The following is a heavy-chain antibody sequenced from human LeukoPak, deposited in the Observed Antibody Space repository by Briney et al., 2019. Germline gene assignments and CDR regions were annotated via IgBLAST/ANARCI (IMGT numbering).Heavy chain of an antibody. CDR3: AKRWAPAANPRSHFFHMDV. V-gene: IGHV3-23*01. J-gene: IGHJ6*03. CDR1: GFTFSSSA. CDR2: ISASGDRA. Sequence: PGGSLRLSCAVSGFTFSSSAMTWVRQTPRKGLEWVSSISASGDRAYSADSVKGRFTISRDNSKSTLYLQMNSLRPEDTALYYCAKRWAPAANPRSHFFHMDVWGKGTTVTVSS. D-gene: IGHD2-2*01.